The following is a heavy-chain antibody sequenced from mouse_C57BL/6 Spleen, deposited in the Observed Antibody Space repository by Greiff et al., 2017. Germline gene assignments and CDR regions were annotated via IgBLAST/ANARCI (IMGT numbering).Heavy chain of an antibody. V-gene: IGHV1-82*01. CDR3: ARSGLRLGADYWDY. CDR1: GYAFSSSW. Sequence: QVQLQQSGPELVKPGASVKISCKASGYAFSSSWMNWVKQRPGKGLEWIGRIYPGDGDTNYNGKFKGKATLTGDKSSSTAYMQLSSLTSEDSAVXYCARSGLRLGADYWDYWGQGTTLTVSS. D-gene: IGHD2-4*01. CDR2: IYPGDGDT. J-gene: IGHJ2*01.